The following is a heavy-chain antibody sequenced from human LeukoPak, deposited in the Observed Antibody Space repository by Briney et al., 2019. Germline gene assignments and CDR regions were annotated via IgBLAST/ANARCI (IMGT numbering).Heavy chain of an antibody. J-gene: IGHJ4*02. V-gene: IGHV1-46*01. CDR3: ARTDLTGTTYYFDY. Sequence: ASVKVSCKASGYTFTSYSMHWGRQAPGQGLEWMGISNPSGGSTSYAQKFQGRVTMTRDTSTSTVYMELSSLRSEDTAVYYCARTDLTGTTYYFDYWGQGTLVTVSS. D-gene: IGHD1-20*01. CDR1: GYTFTSYS. CDR2: SNPSGGST.